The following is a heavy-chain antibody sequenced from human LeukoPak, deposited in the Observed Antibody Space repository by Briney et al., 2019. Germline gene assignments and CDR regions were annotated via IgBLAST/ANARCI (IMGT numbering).Heavy chain of an antibody. D-gene: IGHD2-8*01. J-gene: IGHJ6*03. CDR1: GFTFSNYG. Sequence: GGSLRLSCAASGFTFSNYGMHWVRQAPGKGLEWVGFIRYDGRNKYYADFVSGRFSISRDSSKNILYLQMNSLRAEDTAVYYCAKDRCSNGIGCYYYYMDVWGKGTTVTISS. CDR2: IRYDGRNK. CDR3: AKDRCSNGIGCYYYYMDV. V-gene: IGHV3-30*02.